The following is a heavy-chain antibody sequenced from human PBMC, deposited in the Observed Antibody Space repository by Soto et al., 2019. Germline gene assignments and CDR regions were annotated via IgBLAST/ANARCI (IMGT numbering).Heavy chain of an antibody. V-gene: IGHV4-59*01. CDR2: IYYSGST. Sequence: QVQLQESGPGLVKPSETLSLTCTVSGGSISSYYWSWIRQPPGKGLEWIGYIYYSGSTNYNPSLKSRVTISVYTSKNQFSLKLSSVTAADTAVYYCARERGTVGDFDYWGQGTLVTVSS. CDR1: GGSISSYY. D-gene: IGHD3-16*01. CDR3: ARERGTVGDFDY. J-gene: IGHJ4*02.